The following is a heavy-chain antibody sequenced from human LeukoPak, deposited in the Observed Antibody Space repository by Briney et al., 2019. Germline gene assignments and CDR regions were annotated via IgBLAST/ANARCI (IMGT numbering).Heavy chain of an antibody. V-gene: IGHV3-23*03. D-gene: IGHD6-6*01. CDR3: ARHRSSWLIDY. J-gene: IGHJ4*02. Sequence: GGSLRLSCAASGFTFSNYAMSWVRQAPGKGLEWVSFVYAGGGGTYYADSVRGRFTVSRDNSKNTLYLQMNSLRAEDTAVYYCARHRSSWLIDYWGQGTLVTVSS. CDR2: VYAGGGGT. CDR1: GFTFSNYA.